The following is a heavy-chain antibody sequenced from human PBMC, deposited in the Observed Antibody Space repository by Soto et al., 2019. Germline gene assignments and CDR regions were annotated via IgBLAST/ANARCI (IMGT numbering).Heavy chain of an antibody. J-gene: IGHJ6*02. Sequence: SETLSLTCAVLGGSFSGYYWSWSRQPPGKGLEWIGEITHSGSTNYNPSRKSRVTISVDTSQNQFSLKLRSVTAADTAVYYCARTVATPGGAATYYGMDVWGQGTTVTVSS. V-gene: IGHV4-34*01. CDR1: GGSFSGYY. CDR2: ITHSGST. D-gene: IGHD6-13*01. CDR3: ARTVATPGGAATYYGMDV.